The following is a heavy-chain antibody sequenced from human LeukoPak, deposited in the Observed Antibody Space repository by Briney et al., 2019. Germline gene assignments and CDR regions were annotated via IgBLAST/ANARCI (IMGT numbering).Heavy chain of an antibody. CDR1: GCSISSSSYH. CDR2: FCDSGST. V-gene: IGHV4-39*01. D-gene: IGHD5-12*01. CDR3: ASARGRASATIGYHDY. Sequence: SETLSLTCTVSGCSISSSSYHWGWLRQPPGKGLEWLVSFCDSGSTYYNSFLKSRVTISVKTSKNQFFLKMSSVTAADPACYCRASARGRASATIGYHDYWGQGSLVTVSS. J-gene: IGHJ4*02.